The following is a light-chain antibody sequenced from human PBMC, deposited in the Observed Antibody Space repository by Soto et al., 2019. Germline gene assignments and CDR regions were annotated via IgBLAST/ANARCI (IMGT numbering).Light chain of an antibody. CDR3: GTWDSSLSVGV. CDR2: DNN. CDR1: TSNIGNNY. Sequence: QSVLTQPPSVSAAPGQKVTISCSGSTSNIGNNYVSWYQQLPGTAPKLLIYDNNKRPSGIPDRFSGSKSGTSATLGITGLQTGDEADYYCGTWDSSLSVGVFGIVTKVTVL. J-gene: IGLJ1*01. V-gene: IGLV1-51*01.